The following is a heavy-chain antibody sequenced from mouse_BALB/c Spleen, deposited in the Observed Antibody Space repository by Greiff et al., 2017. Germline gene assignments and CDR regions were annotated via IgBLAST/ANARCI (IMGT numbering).Heavy chain of an antibody. D-gene: IGHD1-1*01. J-gene: IGHJ3*01. Sequence: EVQGVESGGGLVQPKGSLKLSCAASGFTFNTYAMNWVRQAPGKGLEWVARIRSKSNNYATYYADSVKDRFTISRDDSQSMLYLQMNNLKTEDTAMYYCVRQHYGSSYLSWFAYWGQGTLVTVSA. CDR2: IRSKSNNYAT. V-gene: IGHV10-1*02. CDR3: VRQHYGSSYLSWFAY. CDR1: GFTFNTYA.